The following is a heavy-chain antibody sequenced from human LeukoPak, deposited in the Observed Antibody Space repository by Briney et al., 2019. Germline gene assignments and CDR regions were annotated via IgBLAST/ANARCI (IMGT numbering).Heavy chain of an antibody. CDR2: ISGSGGST. V-gene: IGHV3-23*01. CDR1: GFTFSSYA. D-gene: IGHD6-19*01. CDR3: AKAGSSGWYYFDY. Sequence: GGSLRLSCAASGFTFSSYAMSWVRQAPGKGLEWVSAISGSGGSTYYADSVKGRFTISRDNSKNTLYLQMNSLRAEDAAVYYCAKAGSSGWYYFDYWGQGTLVTVSS. J-gene: IGHJ4*02.